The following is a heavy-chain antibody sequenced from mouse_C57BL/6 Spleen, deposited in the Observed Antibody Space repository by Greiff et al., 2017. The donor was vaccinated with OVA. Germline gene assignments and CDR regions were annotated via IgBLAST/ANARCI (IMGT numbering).Heavy chain of an antibody. CDR2: IYPRSGNT. CDR1: GYTFTSYG. J-gene: IGHJ3*01. V-gene: IGHV1-81*01. D-gene: IGHD3-3*01. Sequence: QVQLQQSGAELARPGASVKLSCKASGYTFTSYGISWVKQRTGQGLEWIGEIYPRSGNTYYNEKFKGKATLTADKSSSTAYMELRSLTSEDSAVYFCAIGGGREDPWFAYWGQGTLVTVSA. CDR3: AIGGGREDPWFAY.